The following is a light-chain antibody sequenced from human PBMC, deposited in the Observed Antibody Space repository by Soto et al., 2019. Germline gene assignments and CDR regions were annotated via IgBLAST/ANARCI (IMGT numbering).Light chain of an antibody. V-gene: IGLV2-14*03. J-gene: IGLJ2*01. CDR1: SSDVGGYNY. CDR3: SSYTTSSTLEI. Sequence: QSALTQPASVSGSPGQSITISCTGTSSDVGGYNYVSWYQNHPGEAPKLQIYDVSYRPSGVSNRFSGSKSGNTASLTISGLQAEDEADYYCSSYTTSSTLEIFGGGTKLTVL. CDR2: DVS.